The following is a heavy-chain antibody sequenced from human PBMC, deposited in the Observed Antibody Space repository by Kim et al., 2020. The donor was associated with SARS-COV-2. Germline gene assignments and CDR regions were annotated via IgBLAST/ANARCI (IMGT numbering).Heavy chain of an antibody. CDR1: GFTFSDYT. CDR2: IIGSSRYI. V-gene: IGHV3-21*01. J-gene: IGHJ6*02. Sequence: GGSLRLSCAASGFTFSDYTMSWVRQSPGKGLEWVSSIIGSSRYIDYADSVKGRFTISRDNTEHSLYLQMNGLRAEDTAVYYCAGVLSRYCSTTSCYGMDVWGQGTTVTV. D-gene: IGHD2-2*01. CDR3: AGVLSRYCSTTSCYGMDV.